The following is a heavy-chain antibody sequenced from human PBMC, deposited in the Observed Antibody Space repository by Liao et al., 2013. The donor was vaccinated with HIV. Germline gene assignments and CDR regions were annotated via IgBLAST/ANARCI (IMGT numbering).Heavy chain of an antibody. J-gene: IGHJ4*02. CDR2: INQSGGT. V-gene: IGHV4-34*01. Sequence: QVQLQQWGTGLLKPSETLSLTCAVYGGSLSGSYWSWVRRTPGKGLEWIGEINQSGGTNYNPSLKSRVSISIDTSKNQFSLKLRSVTAADTAMYYCAVGDSWYNGWVYWGQGTQVTVSS. D-gene: IGHD6-13*01. CDR3: AVGDSWYNGWVY. CDR1: GGSLSGSY.